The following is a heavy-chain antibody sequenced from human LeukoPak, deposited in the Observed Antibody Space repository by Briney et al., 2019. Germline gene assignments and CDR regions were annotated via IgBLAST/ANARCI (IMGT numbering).Heavy chain of an antibody. CDR1: GGSISTSNYY. Sequence: SETLSLTCTVSGGSISTSNYYWGWIRQPPGKGLEWIGNIFYSGSTYYSPSRRSGITISLDTSRNQFSLKLNSVTAADTAVYYCAKSIGYGLVDIWGQGTMVTVSS. CDR2: IFYSGST. V-gene: IGHV4-39*07. CDR3: AKSIGYGLVDI. D-gene: IGHD3-10*01. J-gene: IGHJ3*02.